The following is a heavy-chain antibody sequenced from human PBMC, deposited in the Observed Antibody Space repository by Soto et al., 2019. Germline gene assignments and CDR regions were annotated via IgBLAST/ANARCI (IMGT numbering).Heavy chain of an antibody. CDR1: GFTVSSYN. Sequence: EVQLVESGGGLVKPGGSQRLSCAASGFTVSSYNMNWVRQAPGKGLEWVSSISSSSSYIYYADSVKGRFTISRDNSKNSLYLQMNSLRAEDTAVYYCARDSSGWSGRFDYWGQGTLVTVSS. D-gene: IGHD6-19*01. V-gene: IGHV3-21*01. CDR3: ARDSSGWSGRFDY. J-gene: IGHJ4*02. CDR2: ISSSSSYI.